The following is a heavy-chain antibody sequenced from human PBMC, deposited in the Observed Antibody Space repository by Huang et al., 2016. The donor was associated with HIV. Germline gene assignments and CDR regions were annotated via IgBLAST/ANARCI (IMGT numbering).Heavy chain of an antibody. D-gene: IGHD3-10*01. J-gene: IGHJ4*02. CDR3: ARGEWFGELTLDY. Sequence: EVQLVESGGGLIQPGGSLRLSCAASGVSVSDNYMTWVRQAPGKGLGWVSDLFSGGATYYADSVKGRFTISRDKSKNTLFLQMNSLRAEDTAVYYCARGEWFGELTLDYWGQGTLVTVSS. CDR2: LFSGGAT. CDR1: GVSVSDNY. V-gene: IGHV3-53*01.